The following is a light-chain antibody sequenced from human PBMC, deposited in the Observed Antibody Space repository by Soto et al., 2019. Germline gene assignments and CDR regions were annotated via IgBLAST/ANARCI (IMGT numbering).Light chain of an antibody. CDR2: AAS. V-gene: IGKV1-12*01. CDR3: PQADSFPLT. Sequence: DIQMTQSPSSVSASVGDRVTITCRASQDISSYLAWYQHTPGKAPNLLIYAASILQSGVPSRFSGSGSGTDFTLTISNLQPEDFATYYCPQADSFPLTLGGGTKVEIK. CDR1: QDISSY. J-gene: IGKJ4*01.